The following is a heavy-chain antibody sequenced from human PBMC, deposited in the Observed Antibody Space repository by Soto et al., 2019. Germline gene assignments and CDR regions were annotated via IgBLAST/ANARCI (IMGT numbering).Heavy chain of an antibody. J-gene: IGHJ4*02. CDR3: ARQIYDSDSGPNSQYYFDS. CDR1: GYSFAGYW. V-gene: IGHV5-10-1*01. Sequence: PGESLKISCQGSGYSFAGYWITWVRQKPGKGLEWMGRIDPSDSQTYYSPSFRGHVTISAAKSITTVFLQWSSLRASDTAMYYCARQIYDSDSGPNSQYYFDSWGQGTLVTVSS. D-gene: IGHD3-22*01. CDR2: IDPSDSQT.